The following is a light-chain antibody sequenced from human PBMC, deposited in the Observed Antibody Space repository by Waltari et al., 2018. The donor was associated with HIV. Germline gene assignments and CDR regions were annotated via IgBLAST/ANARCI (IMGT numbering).Light chain of an antibody. CDR2: EVN. J-gene: IGLJ2*01. CDR1: SSAVGGFNY. V-gene: IGLV2-14*03. Sequence: QSALTQPASVSGSPGQSITISCTGTSSAVGGFNYVPWYQQHPGKAPKLMIYEVNNRPSGVSNRFSGSKSGNTASLTISGLQIEDEADYYCSSYTGSSTLVVFGGGTKLTVL. CDR3: SSYTGSSTLVV.